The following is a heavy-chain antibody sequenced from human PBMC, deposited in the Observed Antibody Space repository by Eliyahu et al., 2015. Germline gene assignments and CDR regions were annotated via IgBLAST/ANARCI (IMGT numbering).Heavy chain of an antibody. CDR1: XFTLSSYW. Sequence: EVQLVESGGGLVQPGGXLRXSCAAXXFTLSSYWMSWVRQAPGKGLEWVANIKQDGSEKYYVDSVKGRFTISRDNAKNSLYLQMNSLRAEDTAVYYCARDRGQGVMGYFQHWGQGTLVTVSS. CDR2: IKQDGSEK. D-gene: IGHD3-16*01. CDR3: ARDRGQGVMGYFQH. V-gene: IGHV3-7*01. J-gene: IGHJ1*01.